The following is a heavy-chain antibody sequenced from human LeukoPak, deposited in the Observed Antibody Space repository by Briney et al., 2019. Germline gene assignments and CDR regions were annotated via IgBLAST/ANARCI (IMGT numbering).Heavy chain of an antibody. J-gene: IGHJ6*03. D-gene: IGHD1-1*01. V-gene: IGHV3-15*01. CDR2: IKSKTDGGTT. CDR1: GFSFSNAW. CDR3: TADWKNYYYYMDV. Sequence: GGSLRLSCAASGFSFSNAWMSWGLQAPGKGLEWVGRIKSKTDGGTTDYAAPVKGSFTISSDDSNNTLYLQMNSRTTGGTAVYYCTADWKNYYYYMDVWGKGTTVTVSS.